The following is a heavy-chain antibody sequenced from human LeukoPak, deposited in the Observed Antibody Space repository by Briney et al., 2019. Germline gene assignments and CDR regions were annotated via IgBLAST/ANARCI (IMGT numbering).Heavy chain of an antibody. CDR3: ARGVNNWFDP. CDR1: GGSISSSSYY. Sequence: PSETLSLTCTVSGGSISSSSYYWGWIRQPPGKGLEWIGSIYYSGSTYYNPSLKSRVTISVDTSKNQFSLKLSSVTAADTAVYYCARGVNNWFDPWGQGTLVTVSS. J-gene: IGHJ5*02. CDR2: IYYSGST. V-gene: IGHV4-39*07.